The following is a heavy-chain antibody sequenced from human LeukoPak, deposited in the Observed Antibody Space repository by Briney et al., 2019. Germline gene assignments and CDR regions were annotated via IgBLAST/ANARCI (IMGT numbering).Heavy chain of an antibody. V-gene: IGHV4-34*01. CDR2: VSQSGGA. D-gene: IGHD6-19*01. Sequence: SETLSLTCAVYGGSFSGYFWSWIRQSPGKGLEWIGEVSQSGGANYNPSLKSRVTMSGAPSKNQFSLNLSSVTAADTAVYYCARDRLTSAMAFDIWGQGTMVTVSS. J-gene: IGHJ3*02. CDR1: GGSFSGYF. CDR3: ARDRLTSAMAFDI.